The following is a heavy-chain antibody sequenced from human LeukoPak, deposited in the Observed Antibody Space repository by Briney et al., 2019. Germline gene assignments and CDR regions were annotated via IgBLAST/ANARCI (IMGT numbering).Heavy chain of an antibody. CDR2: IRYDGSNK. J-gene: IGHJ4*02. CDR1: GFTFSSYG. Sequence: GGSLRLSCAASGFTFSSYGMHWVRQAPGKGLEWVAIIRYDGSNKYYADSVKGRFTISRDNSKNTLYLQMNSLRAEDTAVYYCAKDLCDSSTSCAIRTTGDYFDYWGQGTLVTVSS. CDR3: AKDLCDSSTSCAIRTTGDYFDY. V-gene: IGHV3-30*02. D-gene: IGHD2-2*01.